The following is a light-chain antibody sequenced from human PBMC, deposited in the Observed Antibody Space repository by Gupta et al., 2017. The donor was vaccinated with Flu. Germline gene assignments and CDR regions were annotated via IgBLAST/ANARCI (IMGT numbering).Light chain of an antibody. CDR1: QSVSSD. CDR2: GAS. J-gene: IGKJ2*01. Sequence: PATLSVSPGERATLSCTASQSVSSDLAWYQQKPGQAPRLLIQGASTRATGFPARFSGSGSGTXFTLTIXSRQSEDFAIYYCQHEHSWPTTFGXGTKLEVK. CDR3: QHEHSWPTT. V-gene: IGKV3-15*01.